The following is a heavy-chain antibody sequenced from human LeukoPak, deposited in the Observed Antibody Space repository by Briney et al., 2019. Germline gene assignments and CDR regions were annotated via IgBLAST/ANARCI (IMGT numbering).Heavy chain of an antibody. V-gene: IGHV5-51*01. CDR3: ARGTPHDY. J-gene: IGHJ4*02. Sequence: GESLKISCKGSGYSFTNYWIGWVRQMPGKGLEWMGIIFPGDSDTRYSPSFQGQVTISADKSITTAYLQWGSLKASDSAMYYCARGTPHDYWGQGTLVTVSS. CDR1: GYSFTNYW. CDR2: IFPGDSDT.